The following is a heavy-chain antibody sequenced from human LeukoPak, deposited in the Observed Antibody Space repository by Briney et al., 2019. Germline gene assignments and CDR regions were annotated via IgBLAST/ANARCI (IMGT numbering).Heavy chain of an antibody. CDR1: GGTFSSYA. V-gene: IGHV1-69*05. J-gene: IGHJ4*02. Sequence: SVKVSCKASGGTFSSYAISWVRQAPGQGLEWMGGIIPIFGTANYAQKFQGRVTITTDESTSTAYMELSSLRSEDTAVYYCARSYCSSTSCYTGGGCYFDYWGQGTLVTVSS. D-gene: IGHD2-2*02. CDR3: ARSYCSSTSCYTGGGCYFDY. CDR2: IIPIFGTA.